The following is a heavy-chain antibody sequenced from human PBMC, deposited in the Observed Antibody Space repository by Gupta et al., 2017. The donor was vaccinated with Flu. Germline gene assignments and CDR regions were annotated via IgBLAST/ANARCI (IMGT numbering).Heavy chain of an antibody. CDR3: GDFGSAADPGD. Sequence: EVHLVESGGGLVQPGGSMRLSCAASGFPFNDHFIDWARQGPGKGLEWVGQIRNKAGNYITEYDASVKGRFTISRDDSKNSVFLQMNSLKTDDTAVYFCGDFGSAADPGDWGPGTLVTVSS. V-gene: IGHV3-72*01. D-gene: IGHD6-25*01. CDR2: IRNKAGNYIT. J-gene: IGHJ4*02. CDR1: GFPFNDHF.